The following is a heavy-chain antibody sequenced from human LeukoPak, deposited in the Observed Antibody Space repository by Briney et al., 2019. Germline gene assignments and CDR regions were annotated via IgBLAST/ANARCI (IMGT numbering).Heavy chain of an antibody. CDR1: GGTFSSYA. D-gene: IGHD1-26*01. V-gene: IGHV1-18*01. CDR2: ISAYNGNT. J-gene: IGHJ4*02. Sequence: ASVKVSCKASGGTFSSYAISWVRQAPGQGLEWMGWISAYNGNTNYAQKLQGRVTMTTDTSTSTAYMELRSLRSDDTAVYYCARDRGSYGDYWGQGTLVTVSS. CDR3: ARDRGSYGDY.